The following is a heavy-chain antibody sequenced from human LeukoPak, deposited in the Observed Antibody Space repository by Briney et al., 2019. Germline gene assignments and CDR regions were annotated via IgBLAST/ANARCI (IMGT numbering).Heavy chain of an antibody. D-gene: IGHD3-10*01. V-gene: IGHV3-48*01. CDR1: GFTFSSYS. J-gene: IGHJ6*02. Sequence: QSGGSLRLSCAASGFTFSSYSMNWVRQAPGEGLEWVSYISSSSSTIYYADSVKGRFTISRDNAKNSLYLQMNSLRAEDTAVYYCARALTRITMVRGVSVGSYYYYYYGMDVWGQGTTVTVSS. CDR3: ARALTRITMVRGVSVGSYYYYYYGMDV. CDR2: ISSSSSTI.